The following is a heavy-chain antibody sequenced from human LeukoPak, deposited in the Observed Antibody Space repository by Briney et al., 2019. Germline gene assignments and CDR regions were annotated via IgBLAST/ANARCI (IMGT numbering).Heavy chain of an antibody. CDR2: ISYDGGNK. J-gene: IGHJ4*02. CDR1: GFTFSSYA. CDR3: ATDRGWRTSGYYLYYFEY. D-gene: IGHD3-3*01. Sequence: GRSLRLSCAASGFTFSSYAMHWVRQAPGKGLEWVAVISYDGGNKYYADSVKGRFTISRDNTMNSLYLQMSSLRAEDTAVYYCATDRGWRTSGYYLYYFEYWGQGTLVTYSS. V-gene: IGHV3-30-3*01.